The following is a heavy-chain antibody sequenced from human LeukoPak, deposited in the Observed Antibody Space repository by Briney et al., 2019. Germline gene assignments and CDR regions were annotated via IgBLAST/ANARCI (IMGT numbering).Heavy chain of an antibody. CDR3: AKDSTPYSGNTFYFDY. CDR2: MSGSGMTP. D-gene: IGHD1-7*01. CDR1: GFTFSSYA. Sequence: SGGSLRLSCAASGFTFSSYAISWVRQAPGKGPEWVSTMSGSGMTPKYADSVKGRFTISRDNSNNTLYLQMNSLRAEDTAVYYCAKDSTPYSGNTFYFDYWGQGTLVTVSS. J-gene: IGHJ4*02. V-gene: IGHV3-23*01.